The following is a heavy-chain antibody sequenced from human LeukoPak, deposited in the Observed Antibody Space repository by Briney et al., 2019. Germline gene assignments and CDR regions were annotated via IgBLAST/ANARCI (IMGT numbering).Heavy chain of an antibody. V-gene: IGHV3-21*01. CDR1: GFTFSSYS. Sequence: GGSLRLSCAASGFTFSSYSMNWVRQAPGKGLEWVSSISSSSSYIYYADSVKGRFTISRDNAKNSLHLQMNSLRAEDTAVYYCARDYGYCSGGSCYGQYWFDPWGQGTLVTVSS. D-gene: IGHD2-15*01. J-gene: IGHJ5*02. CDR2: ISSSSSYI. CDR3: ARDYGYCSGGSCYGQYWFDP.